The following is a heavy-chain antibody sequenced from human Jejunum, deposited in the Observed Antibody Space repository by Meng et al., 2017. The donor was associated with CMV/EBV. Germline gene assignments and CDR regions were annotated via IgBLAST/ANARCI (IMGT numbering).Heavy chain of an antibody. CDR1: GFTFSNYW. V-gene: IGHV3-74*01. CDR2: IGGDGSIT. Sequence: LRLSCAASGFTFSNYWMHWVRQAPGKGLVWVSRIGGDGSITNYADSAKGRFAISRDNAKNTLYLQMNSLRDEDTAVYYCINFSSGWHWGQGTLVTVSS. D-gene: IGHD6-19*01. J-gene: IGHJ1*01. CDR3: INFSSGWH.